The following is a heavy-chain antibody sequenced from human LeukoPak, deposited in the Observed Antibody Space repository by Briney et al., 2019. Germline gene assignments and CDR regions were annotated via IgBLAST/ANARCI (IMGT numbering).Heavy chain of an antibody. CDR3: ASYDYGDYRGVDY. V-gene: IGHV4-61*01. D-gene: IGHD4-17*01. Sequence: PSETLSLTCTVSSGSVSSGSYYWSWIRQPPGKGLEWIGYIYYSGSTNYNPSLKSRVTISVDTSKNQFSLKLSSVTAADTAVYYCASYDYGDYRGVDYWGQGTLVTVSS. CDR1: SGSVSSGSYY. J-gene: IGHJ4*02. CDR2: IYYSGST.